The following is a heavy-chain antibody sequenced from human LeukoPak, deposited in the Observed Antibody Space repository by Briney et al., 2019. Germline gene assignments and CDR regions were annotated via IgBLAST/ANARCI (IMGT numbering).Heavy chain of an antibody. J-gene: IGHJ4*02. V-gene: IGHV3-30*18. CDR1: GFTFSSYG. CDR2: ISDDGSKK. CDR3: AKDGQGLTYYFDY. D-gene: IGHD3-16*01. Sequence: PGRSLRLSCVASGFTFSSYGMHWVRQAPGEGLEWVAVISDDGSKKYYVDSVKGRFTISRGNSKNTLYLQMNSLRAEDTAVYYCAKDGQGLTYYFDYWGQGTLVTVSS.